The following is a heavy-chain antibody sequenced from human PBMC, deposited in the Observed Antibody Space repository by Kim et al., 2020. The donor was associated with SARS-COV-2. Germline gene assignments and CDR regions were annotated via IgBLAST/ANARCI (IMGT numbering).Heavy chain of an antibody. J-gene: IGHJ6*02. CDR3: ARDLPSPYDILTGYLQVVDG. CDR1: GYTFTTYA. D-gene: IGHD3-9*01. Sequence: ASVKVSCKASGYTFTTYALNWVRQAPGQGLEWMGWINTNTGNPTYAQGFTGRFVFSLDTSVSTAYLQISSLKAEDTAVYYCARDLPSPYDILTGYLQVVDGWGQGTTVTVSS. CDR2: INTNTGNP. V-gene: IGHV7-4-1*02.